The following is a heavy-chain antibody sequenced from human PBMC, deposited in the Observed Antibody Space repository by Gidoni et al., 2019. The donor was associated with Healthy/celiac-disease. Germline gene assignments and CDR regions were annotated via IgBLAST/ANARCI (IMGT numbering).Heavy chain of an antibody. CDR2: IYYSGST. CDR1: GGSISRGGYY. D-gene: IGHD4-17*01. V-gene: IGHV4-31*03. CDR3: ARGSGDYGDYGTAFDI. Sequence: QVQLQESGPGLVKPSQTLSLTCTVSGGSISRGGYYWSWIRQHPGKGLEWIGYIYYSGSTYYNPSLNSRFTISVDTSKNQFSLKLSSVTAADTAVYYCARGSGDYGDYGTAFDIWGQGTMVTVSS. J-gene: IGHJ3*02.